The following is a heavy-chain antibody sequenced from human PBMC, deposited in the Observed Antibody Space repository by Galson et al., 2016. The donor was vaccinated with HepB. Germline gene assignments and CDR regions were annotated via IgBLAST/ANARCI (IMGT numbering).Heavy chain of an antibody. V-gene: IGHV3-33*06. D-gene: IGHD6-19*01. CDR3: AKNSYSSAWYPDY. J-gene: IGHJ4*02. CDR2: IWYDGSHE. CDR1: GFTFSSYA. Sequence: SLRLSCAASGFTFSSYAMHWVRQAPGKGLEWVAVIWYDGSHEYYADSVKGRFTNSRDNSKNTVYLQMNSLSAEDTAVYYCAKNSYSSAWYPDYWGQGTLVTVSS.